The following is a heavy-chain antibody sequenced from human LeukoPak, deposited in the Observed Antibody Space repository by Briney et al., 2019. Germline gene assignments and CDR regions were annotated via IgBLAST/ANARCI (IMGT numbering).Heavy chain of an antibody. CDR2: IYYSGST. CDR1: GGSISSYY. CDR3: AREGVATTFDY. Sequence: PSETLSLTCTVSGGSISSYYWSWIRQPPGKGLEWIGYIYYSGSTNYNPSFKSRVTISVDTSKNQFSLKLSSVTAADTAVYYCAREGVATTFDYWGQGTLVTVSS. V-gene: IGHV4-59*01. D-gene: IGHD5-12*01. J-gene: IGHJ4*02.